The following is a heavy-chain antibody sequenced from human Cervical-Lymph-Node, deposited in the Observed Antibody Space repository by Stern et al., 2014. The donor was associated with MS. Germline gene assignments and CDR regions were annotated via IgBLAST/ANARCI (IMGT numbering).Heavy chain of an antibody. V-gene: IGHV4-59*01. J-gene: IGHJ6*02. D-gene: IGHD6-13*01. CDR3: ARVPSSPLYYYYGMDV. CDR1: GGSITRYY. CDR2: IYYSGST. Sequence: QAHLQESGPGLVQPSETLSLTCTVSGGSITRYYWSWLRQPPGKGLEWIGDIYYSGSTNSNPSPNSRVTIAVDTSKNQFSLKLSSVTAADTAVYYCARVPSSPLYYYYGMDVWGQGTTVTVSS.